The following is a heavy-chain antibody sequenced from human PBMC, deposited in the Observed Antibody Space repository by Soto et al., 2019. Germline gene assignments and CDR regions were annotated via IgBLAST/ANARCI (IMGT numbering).Heavy chain of an antibody. V-gene: IGHV4-61*01. CDR3: ARDPGIAPGRESPDH. D-gene: IGHD6-25*01. Sequence: QVQLQASGPGLVKPSETLSLTCTVSGDAVSSDSYFWPSIRQPPGTGLEWIGRLSHKGDTYYTPSLKSRITKAIATTKSQCALNLGSVTTADTAVYDGARDPGIAPGRESPDHWGQGTLVTV. CDR2: LSHKGDT. CDR1: GDAVSSDSYF. J-gene: IGHJ4*02.